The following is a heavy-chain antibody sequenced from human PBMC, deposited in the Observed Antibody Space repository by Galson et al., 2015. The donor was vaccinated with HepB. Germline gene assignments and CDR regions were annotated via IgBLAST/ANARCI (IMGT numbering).Heavy chain of an antibody. Sequence: CAISGDSVSSNSAAWNWIRQSPSRGREGLGRTYYRSKGDNDYAVAVKRRITINPDTSKNQFSLQLNSVTPEDTAVYYCASHIVATISNDFVWGSFFEFERTGSFYFDFWGPGTLVTVSS. J-gene: IGHJ4*02. CDR2: TYYRSKGDN. V-gene: IGHV6-1*01. CDR3: ASHIVATISNDFVWGSFFEFERTGSFYFDF. CDR1: GDSVSSNSAA. D-gene: IGHD3-16*01.